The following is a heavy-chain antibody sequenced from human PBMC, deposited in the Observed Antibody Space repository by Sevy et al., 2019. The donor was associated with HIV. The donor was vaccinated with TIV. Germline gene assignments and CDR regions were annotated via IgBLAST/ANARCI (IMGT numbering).Heavy chain of an antibody. V-gene: IGHV1-2*02. CDR1: GYIFTDYY. J-gene: IGHJ6*02. CDR3: ARLTTKPTSDLYGMDV. CDR2: INSDSGVT. Sequence: ASVKVSCKASGYIFTDYYIHWVRQAPGQGLEWMAWINSDSGVTNYAQRFQGEVTVTKDTSLNTAYQDLSRLKSNDTAIYFCARLTTKPTSDLYGMDVWGQGTTVTVSS. D-gene: IGHD4-17*01.